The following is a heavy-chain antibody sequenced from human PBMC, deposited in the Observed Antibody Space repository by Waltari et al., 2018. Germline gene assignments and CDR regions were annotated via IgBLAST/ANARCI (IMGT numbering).Heavy chain of an antibody. Sequence: EVQLVQSGAEVKQPGESLKISCKGSGYTFTNYWIGWVRQMPGKGLEWMGIIYPIDSDTIYSPSFQGQVSISVDKSISTAYLQWSSLRASDTAMYYCARLVGGSGGTVVNWFDPWGQGTLVTVSS. CDR1: GYTFTNYW. D-gene: IGHD3-10*01. CDR2: IYPIDSDT. V-gene: IGHV5-51*01. J-gene: IGHJ5*02. CDR3: ARLVGGSGGTVVNWFDP.